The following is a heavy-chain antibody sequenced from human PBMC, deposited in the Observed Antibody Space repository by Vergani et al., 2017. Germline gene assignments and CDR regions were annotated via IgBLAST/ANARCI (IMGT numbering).Heavy chain of an antibody. CDR1: GFTFSSFW. D-gene: IGHD3-22*01. Sequence: EVQLVESGGGLVQPGGSLRLSCAASGFTFSSFWMHWVRQAPGKGLVWVSRINSGGSSTSYADSLKGRFTISRDNAKNTLYLQMNSLRAEDTAVYYCARYYYDSSGYSEYFQHWGQGTLVTVSS. CDR2: INSGGSST. CDR3: ARYYYDSSGYSEYFQH. J-gene: IGHJ1*01. V-gene: IGHV3-74*01.